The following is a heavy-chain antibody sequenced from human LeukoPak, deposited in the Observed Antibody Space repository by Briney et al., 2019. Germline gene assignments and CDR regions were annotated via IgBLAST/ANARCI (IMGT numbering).Heavy chain of an antibody. CDR2: IYPGDSDT. J-gene: IGHJ6*03. Sequence: RGESLKISCKGSGYSFSSGWIAWVRQMPGKGLEWMGIIYPGDSDTRYSPSFQGQVTISADKSISTAYLQWSSLKASDTAMYYCARIANYYYYYYMDVWGKGTTVTVSS. V-gene: IGHV5-51*01. D-gene: IGHD6-13*01. CDR1: GYSFSSGW. CDR3: ARIANYYYYYYMDV.